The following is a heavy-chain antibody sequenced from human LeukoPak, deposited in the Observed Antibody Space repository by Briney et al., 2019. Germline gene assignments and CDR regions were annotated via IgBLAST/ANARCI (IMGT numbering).Heavy chain of an antibody. CDR2: INHSGST. CDR3: ARGRWFDP. CDR1: GGSFSGYY. J-gene: IGHJ5*02. V-gene: IGHV4-34*01. Sequence: SETLSLTCAVYGGSFSGYYWSWIRQPPGKGLEWIGEINHSGSTNYNPSLKSRVTISVDTSKNQFSLKLSSVTATDTAVYYCARGRWFDPWGQGTLVTVS.